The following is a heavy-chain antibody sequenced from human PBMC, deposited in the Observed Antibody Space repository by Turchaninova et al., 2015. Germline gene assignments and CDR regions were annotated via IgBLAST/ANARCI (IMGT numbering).Heavy chain of an antibody. J-gene: IGHJ6*03. CDR1: GYSVSSVPY. Sequence: QSLLQESGPGLVKPSATMSLIAPVSGYSVSSVPYWGWFRQPPGKGLEWIGSLHHSGATFYNPSLKGRVTMSVDTSKNQFSLKLNSVTASDTAVFYCARHPSYYYYMDVWGKGTTVTVSS. V-gene: IGHV4-38-2*01. CDR2: LHHSGAT. CDR3: ARHPSYYYYMDV.